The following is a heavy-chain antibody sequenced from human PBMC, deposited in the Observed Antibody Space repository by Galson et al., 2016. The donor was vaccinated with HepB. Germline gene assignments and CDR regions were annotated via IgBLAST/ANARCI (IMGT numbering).Heavy chain of an antibody. J-gene: IGHJ4*02. CDR2: IDWDDDK. CDR1: GFSLSTSGMC. CDR3: ARMTNRGRYLYFFDY. V-gene: IGHV2-70*01. Sequence: PALVKPTQTLTLTCTFSGFSLSTSGMCVSWIRQPPGKALECLAHIDWDDDKYYSTSLKTRLAISKDTSKNQVVLTMTNMDPVDTATYYCARMTNRGRYLYFFDYWGQGTLVTVSS. D-gene: IGHD3-10*01.